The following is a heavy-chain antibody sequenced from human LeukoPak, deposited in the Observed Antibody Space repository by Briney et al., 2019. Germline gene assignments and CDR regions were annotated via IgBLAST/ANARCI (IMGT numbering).Heavy chain of an antibody. V-gene: IGHV3-11*04. J-gene: IGHJ4*02. CDR3: ARDGYDFWSGYYIPQIDY. Sequence: PGGSLRLSCAASGFTFSDYYMSWIRQAPGKGLERVSYISSSGSTIYYADSVKGRFTISRDNAKNSLYLQMNSLRAEDTAVYYCARDGYDFWSGYYIPQIDYWGQGTLVTVSS. CDR2: ISSSGSTI. CDR1: GFTFSDYY. D-gene: IGHD3-3*01.